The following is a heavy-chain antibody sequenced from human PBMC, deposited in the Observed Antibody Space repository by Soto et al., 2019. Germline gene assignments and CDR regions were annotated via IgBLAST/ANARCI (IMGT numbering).Heavy chain of an antibody. V-gene: IGHV4-34*01. J-gene: IGHJ4*02. D-gene: IGHD6-6*01. CDR2: INHSGST. CDR3: ARGGDWSSSSAYYFDY. CDR1: GGSFSGYY. Sequence: SETLSLTCAVYGGSFSGYYWSWIRQPPGKGLEWIGEINHSGSTNYNPSLKSRVTISVDTSKNQFSLKLSSVTAAETAVYYCARGGDWSSSSAYYFDYWGQGTLVTVSS.